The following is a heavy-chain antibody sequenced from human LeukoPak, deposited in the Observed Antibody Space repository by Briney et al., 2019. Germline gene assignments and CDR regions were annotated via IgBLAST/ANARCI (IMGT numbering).Heavy chain of an antibody. V-gene: IGHV3-7*04. Sequence: PGGSLRLSCAASGFTFSSYLMTWVRQAPGKGLEWVAHIKEDGSDQRYVDSVKGRFTISRDSAKNSMYLQMNSLRAEDTAVYYCARDGSNWNDFDYWGQGTLVTVSS. J-gene: IGHJ4*02. CDR1: GFTFSSYL. CDR3: ARDGSNWNDFDY. D-gene: IGHD1-1*01. CDR2: IKEDGSDQ.